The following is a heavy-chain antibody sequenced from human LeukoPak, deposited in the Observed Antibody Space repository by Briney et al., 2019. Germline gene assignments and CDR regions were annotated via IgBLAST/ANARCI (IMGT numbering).Heavy chain of an antibody. CDR3: ARGYSSSLDEYYFDY. D-gene: IGHD6-13*01. CDR1: GFTLSSNY. V-gene: IGHV3-7*01. J-gene: IGHJ4*02. Sequence: GGSLRLSCAASGFTLSSNYMSWVRQAPGKGLEWVANIKQDGSEKYYVDSVKGRFTISRDNAKNSLYLQMNSLRAEDTAVYYCARGYSSSLDEYYFDYWGQGTLVTVSS. CDR2: IKQDGSEK.